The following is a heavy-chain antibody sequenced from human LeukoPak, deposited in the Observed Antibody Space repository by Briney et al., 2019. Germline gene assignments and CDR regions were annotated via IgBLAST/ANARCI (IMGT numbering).Heavy chain of an antibody. CDR3: ARRAEPGWFDP. CDR2: IYYSGSP. CDR1: GGPISSYY. V-gene: IGHV4-59*12. D-gene: IGHD1-26*01. J-gene: IGHJ5*02. Sequence: PSETLSLTCTVSGGPISSYYWSWIRQPPGKGLEWIGYIYYSGSPNYNPSLRSRVTISVDTSKNQFSLKLSSVTAADTAVYYCARRAEPGWFDPWGQGTLVTVSS.